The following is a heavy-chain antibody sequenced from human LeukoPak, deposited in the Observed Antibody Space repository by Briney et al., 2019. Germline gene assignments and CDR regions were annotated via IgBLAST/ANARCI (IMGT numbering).Heavy chain of an antibody. V-gene: IGHV4-59*01. CDR2: IYYSGST. CDR1: GGSISSYY. D-gene: IGHD2-21*01. J-gene: IGHJ6*02. CDR3: ARENVVVDYYGMDV. Sequence: SETLSLTCTVSGGSISSYYWSWIRQPPGKGLEWIGYIYYSGSTNYNPSLKSRVTISVDTSKNQFSLKLSSVTAADTAVYYCARENVVVDYYGMDVWGQGTTVTVSS.